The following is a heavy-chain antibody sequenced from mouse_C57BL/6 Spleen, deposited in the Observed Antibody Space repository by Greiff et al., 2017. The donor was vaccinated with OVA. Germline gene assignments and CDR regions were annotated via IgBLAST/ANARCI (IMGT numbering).Heavy chain of an antibody. CDR1: GYSFTSYY. V-gene: IGHV1-66*01. Sequence: QVQLKESGPELVKPGASVKISCKASGYSFTSYYIHWVKQRPGQGLEWIGWIYPGSGNTKYNEKFKGKATLTADTSSSTAYMQLSSLTSEDSAVYYCARSRLGDYWGQGTSVTVSS. CDR2: IYPGSGNT. CDR3: ARSRLGDY. J-gene: IGHJ4*01. D-gene: IGHD3-2*02.